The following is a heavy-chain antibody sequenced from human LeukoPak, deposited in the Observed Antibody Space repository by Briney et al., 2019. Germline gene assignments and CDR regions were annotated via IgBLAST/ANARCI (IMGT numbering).Heavy chain of an antibody. CDR3: ARDLMVGATRKGAFDI. D-gene: IGHD1-26*01. CDR1: GFTVSSNY. J-gene: IGHJ3*02. Sequence: GGSLRLSCAASGFTVSSNYMSWVRQAPGKGLEWVSVIYSGGSTYYADSVKGRFTISRDNSKNTLYLQMNSLRAEDTAVYYCARDLMVGATRKGAFDIWGQGTMVTVSS. CDR2: IYSGGST. V-gene: IGHV3-53*01.